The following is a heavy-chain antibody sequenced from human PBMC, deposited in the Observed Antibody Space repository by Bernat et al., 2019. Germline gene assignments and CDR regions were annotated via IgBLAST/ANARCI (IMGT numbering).Heavy chain of an antibody. V-gene: IGHV3-21*01. CDR3: ASLAVAGTADY. CDR2: ISSSSSYI. D-gene: IGHD6-19*01. J-gene: IGHJ4*02. Sequence: EVQLVESGGGLVKPGGSLRLSCAASGFTFSSYSMNWVRQAPGKGLEWVSSISSSSSYIYYAYSVKGRFTISRDNAKNSLYLQMNSLRAEDAAVYDCASLAVAGTADYWGQGTLVTVSS. CDR1: GFTFSSYS.